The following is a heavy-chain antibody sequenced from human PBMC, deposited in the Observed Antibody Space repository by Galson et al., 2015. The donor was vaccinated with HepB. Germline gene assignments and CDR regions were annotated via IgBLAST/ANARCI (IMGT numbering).Heavy chain of an antibody. Sequence: SVKVSCKASGYTFTSYAMNWVRQAPGQGLEWMGWINTNTGNPTYAQGFTGRFVFSLDTSVSTAYLQISSLKAEDTAVYYCARAPYYYDSSGYQGRYFDWSHGDDAFDIWGQGTMVTVSS. V-gene: IGHV7-4-1*02. CDR1: GYTFTSYA. D-gene: IGHD3-22*01. J-gene: IGHJ3*02. CDR2: INTNTGNP. CDR3: ARAPYYYDSSGYQGRYFDWSHGDDAFDI.